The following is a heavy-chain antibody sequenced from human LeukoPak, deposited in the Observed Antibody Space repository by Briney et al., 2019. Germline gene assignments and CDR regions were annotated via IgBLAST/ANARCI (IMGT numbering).Heavy chain of an antibody. J-gene: IGHJ4*02. CDR1: GFTFSSYW. V-gene: IGHV3-7*01. CDR2: IKQDGSEK. D-gene: IGHD2-21*02. Sequence: PGGSLRLSCAASGFTFSSYWMSWVRQAPGKGLEWVANIKQDGSEKYYVDSVKGRFTISRDNAKNSLYLQMNSLRAEDTAVYYRARDSPNCGGDCYYFDYWGQGTLVTVSS. CDR3: ARDSPNCGGDCYYFDY.